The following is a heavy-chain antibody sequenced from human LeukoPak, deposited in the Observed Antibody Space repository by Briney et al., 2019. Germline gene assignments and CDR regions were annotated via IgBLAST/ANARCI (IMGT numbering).Heavy chain of an antibody. CDR3: ARDPGSSCWYGFFDY. Sequence: PGGSLRLSCAASGFTFSSYSMNWVRQAPGKGLEWVSYISSSSSTIYYADSVKGRFTISRDNAKNSLYLQMNSLRDEDTAVYYCARDPGSSCWYGFFDYWGQGTLVTVSS. CDR2: ISSSSSTI. CDR1: GFTFSSYS. J-gene: IGHJ4*02. D-gene: IGHD6-13*01. V-gene: IGHV3-48*02.